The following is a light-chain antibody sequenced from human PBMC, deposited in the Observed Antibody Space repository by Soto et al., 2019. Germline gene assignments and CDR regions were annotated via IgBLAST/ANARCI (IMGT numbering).Light chain of an antibody. J-gene: IGKJ1*01. CDR3: QQDNSYSWT. CDR2: KVS. Sequence: DIQMTQSPSTLSASVGDRVTITCRASQSLNNWLAWFQQKPGKAPRLLIYKVSNLESGVPSRFSGSGSETEFTLTISSLQPDDFATYYCQQDNSYSWTFGQGTKVEIK. V-gene: IGKV1-5*03. CDR1: QSLNNW.